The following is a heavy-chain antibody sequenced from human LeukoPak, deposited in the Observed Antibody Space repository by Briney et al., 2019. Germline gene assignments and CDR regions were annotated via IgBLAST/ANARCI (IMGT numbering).Heavy chain of an antibody. V-gene: IGHV1-69*04. Sequence: SVKVSCKASGGTFSSYAISWVRQGPGQGVEWMGRIIPILGRANYAQKFQGRVTITADKSTSTAYMELSSLRSEDTAVYYCARQSSGWYFLDYWGQGTLVTVSS. CDR2: IIPILGRA. CDR3: ARQSSGWYFLDY. CDR1: GGTFSSYA. J-gene: IGHJ4*02. D-gene: IGHD6-19*01.